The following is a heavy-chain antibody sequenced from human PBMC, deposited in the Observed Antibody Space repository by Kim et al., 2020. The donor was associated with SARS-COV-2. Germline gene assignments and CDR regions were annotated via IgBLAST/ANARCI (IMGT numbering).Heavy chain of an antibody. CDR1: GFTFSSYG. CDR2: ISYDGSNK. J-gene: IGHJ4*02. D-gene: IGHD6-6*01. Sequence: GGSLRLSCAASGFTFSSYGMHWVRQAPGKGLEWVAVISYDGSNKYYADSVKGRFTISRDNSKNTLYLQMNSLRAEDTAVYYCAKDRSWIAARQDSDYWGQGTLVTVSS. CDR3: AKDRSWIAARQDSDY. V-gene: IGHV3-30*18.